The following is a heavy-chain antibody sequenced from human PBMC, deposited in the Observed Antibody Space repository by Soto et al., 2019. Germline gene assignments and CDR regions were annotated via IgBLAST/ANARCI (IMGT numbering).Heavy chain of an antibody. J-gene: IGHJ4*02. D-gene: IGHD3-10*01. CDR3: ARYGSGSYGIDY. V-gene: IGHV3-30-3*01. CDR1: GFTFSSYA. CDR2: ISYDGSNK. Sequence: GGSLRLSCAASGFTFSSYAMHRVRQAPGKGLEWVAVISYDGSNKYYADSVKGRFTISRDNSKNTLYLQMNSLRAEDTAVYYCARYGSGSYGIDYWGQGTLVTVSS.